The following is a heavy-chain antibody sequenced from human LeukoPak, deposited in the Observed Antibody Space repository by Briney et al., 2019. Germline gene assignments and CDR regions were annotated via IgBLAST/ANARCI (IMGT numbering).Heavy chain of an antibody. CDR2: MNPNSGNT. CDR1: GYTFTSYD. J-gene: IGHJ5*02. V-gene: IGHV1-8*01. Sequence: ASVKVSCKASGYTFTSYDINWVRQATGQGLEWMGWMNPNSGNTGYAQKFQGRVTMTRNTSISTAYMELSNLRSEDTAVYYCARGFYYGSGSYYYWFDPWGQGTLVTVSS. D-gene: IGHD3-10*01. CDR3: ARGFYYGSGSYYYWFDP.